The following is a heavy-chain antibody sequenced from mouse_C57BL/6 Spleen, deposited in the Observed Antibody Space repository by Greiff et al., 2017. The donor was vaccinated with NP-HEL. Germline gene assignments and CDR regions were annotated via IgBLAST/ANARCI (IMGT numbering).Heavy chain of an antibody. Sequence: QVQLKESGPGLVQPSQSLSITCTVSGFSLTSYGVHWVRQSPGKGLEWLGVIWRGGSTDYNAAFMSRLSITKDNSKSQVFFKMNSLQADDTAIYYCAKEWDDYDDRFAYWGQGTLVTVSA. CDR3: AKEWDDYDDRFAY. CDR2: IWRGGST. CDR1: GFSLTSYG. J-gene: IGHJ3*01. V-gene: IGHV2-5*01. D-gene: IGHD2-4*01.